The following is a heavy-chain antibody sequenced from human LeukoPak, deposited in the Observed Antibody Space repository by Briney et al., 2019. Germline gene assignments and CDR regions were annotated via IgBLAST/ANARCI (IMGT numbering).Heavy chain of an antibody. CDR2: IYTSGSP. CDR3: ARVITIIRGLDP. CDR1: GGSLSSYD. Sequence: PSETLSLTCTVSGGSLSSYDWSWIRQPAGKGLEWIGRIYTSGSPNYNPSLKSRVTISVDVSKNQFSLKLTSVTAADTAVYYCARVITIIRGLDPWGQGTQVTVSS. J-gene: IGHJ5*02. D-gene: IGHD3-10*01. V-gene: IGHV4-4*07.